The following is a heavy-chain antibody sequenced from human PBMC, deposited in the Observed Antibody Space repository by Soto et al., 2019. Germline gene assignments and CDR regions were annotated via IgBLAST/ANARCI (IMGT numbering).Heavy chain of an antibody. CDR2: ISYDGSNK. D-gene: IGHD3-3*01. J-gene: IGHJ6*02. CDR3: ARGYDFWSGPLRPRYGMDV. CDR1: GFTFSSYA. Sequence: GSLRLSCAASGFTFSSYAMHWVRQSPCKGLEWVAVISYDGSNKYYADSVKGRFTISRDNSKNTLYLQMNSLRAEDTAVYYCARGYDFWSGPLRPRYGMDVWGQGTTVTVSS. V-gene: IGHV3-30-3*01.